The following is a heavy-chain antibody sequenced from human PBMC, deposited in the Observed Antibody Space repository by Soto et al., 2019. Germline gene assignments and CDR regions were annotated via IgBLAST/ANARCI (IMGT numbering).Heavy chain of an antibody. CDR3: ARTTVTASYYYMDV. Sequence: QVQLVQSGAEVKQPGASVKVSCKASGYTFTNYGFTWVRQAPGQGLEWLGWISTYNGNTKYAQTVQGRLTMTTDTSTSTANMELTSLRSDDTALYYCARTTVTASYYYMDVWGKGSTVTVSS. V-gene: IGHV1-18*01. CDR2: ISTYNGNT. J-gene: IGHJ6*03. D-gene: IGHD4-17*01. CDR1: GYTFTNYG.